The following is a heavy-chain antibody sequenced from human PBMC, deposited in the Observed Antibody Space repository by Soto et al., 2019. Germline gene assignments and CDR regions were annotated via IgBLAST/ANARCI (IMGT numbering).Heavy chain of an antibody. J-gene: IGHJ6*02. Sequence: PSETLSLTCVVSGYSFNSVHFWGWIRQPPGKGLQWIGSLSQNGGTYRNPPLRSRVTLSVDTSKNQFSLKLTSVTAADAAVYYCAAATLPGARFYGMDVWGQGSTVTVSS. CDR1: GYSFNSVHF. V-gene: IGHV4-38-2*01. CDR2: LSQNGGT. D-gene: IGHD2-2*01. CDR3: AAATLPGARFYGMDV.